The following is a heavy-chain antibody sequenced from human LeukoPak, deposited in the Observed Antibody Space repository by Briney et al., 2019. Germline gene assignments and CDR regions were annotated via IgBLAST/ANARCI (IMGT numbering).Heavy chain of an antibody. CDR1: GGSISSGDYY. D-gene: IGHD1-20*01. CDR2: IYYSGST. V-gene: IGHV4-30-4*08. J-gene: IGHJ4*02. Sequence: SETLSLTCTVSGGSISSGDYYWSWIRQPPGKGLEWIGYIYYSGSTYYNPSLKSRVTISVDTSKNQFSLKLSSVTAADTAVYYCARDDRITGTHYWGQGTLVTVSS. CDR3: ARDDRITGTHY.